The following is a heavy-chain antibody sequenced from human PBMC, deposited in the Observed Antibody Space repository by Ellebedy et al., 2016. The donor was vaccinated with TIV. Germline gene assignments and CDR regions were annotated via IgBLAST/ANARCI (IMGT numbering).Heavy chain of an antibody. D-gene: IGHD2-21*02. V-gene: IGHV1-69*13. Sequence: AASVKVSCKASDGTFSSYAITWVRQAPGQGLEWMGGIIPIFGTANYAQQFQGRLTLTADESASTAYMELSSLRSEDTAVYFCARESRVVVTATRGSYWYFDLWGRGTLVTVSS. J-gene: IGHJ2*01. CDR1: DGTFSSYA. CDR2: IIPIFGTA. CDR3: ARESRVVVTATRGSYWYFDL.